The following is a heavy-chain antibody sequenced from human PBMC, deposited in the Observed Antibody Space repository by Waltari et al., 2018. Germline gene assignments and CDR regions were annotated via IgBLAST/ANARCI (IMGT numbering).Heavy chain of an antibody. J-gene: IGHJ4*02. CDR2: IIPILGIA. CDR1: GGTFSSYT. V-gene: IGHV1-69*02. Sequence: QVQLVQSGAEVKKPGSSVKVSCTASGGTFSSYTISWVRQAPGQGLEWMGRIIPILGIANYAQKFQGRVTITADKSTSTAYMELSSLRSEDTAVYYCARVGSGYENFDYWGQGTLVTVSS. CDR3: ARVGSGYENFDY. D-gene: IGHD5-12*01.